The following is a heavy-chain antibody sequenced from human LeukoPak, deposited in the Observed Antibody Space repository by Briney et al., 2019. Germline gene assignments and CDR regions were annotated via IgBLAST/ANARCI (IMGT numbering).Heavy chain of an antibody. Sequence: SVKVSCKASGGTFSSYAISWVRQAPGQGLEWMGRIIPIFGTANYAQKFQGRVTITTDESTSTAYMELSSLRSEDTAVYYCARGRIVVVPAAITVGAFDIWGQGTMVTVSS. CDR2: IIPIFGTA. J-gene: IGHJ3*02. D-gene: IGHD2-2*02. CDR1: GGTFSSYA. V-gene: IGHV1-69*05. CDR3: ARGRIVVVPAAITVGAFDI.